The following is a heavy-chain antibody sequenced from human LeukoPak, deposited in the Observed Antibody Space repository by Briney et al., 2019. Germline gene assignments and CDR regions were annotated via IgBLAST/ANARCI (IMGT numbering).Heavy chain of an antibody. J-gene: IGHJ6*02. Sequence: GESLKISGKGSGYSFTSYWIGWVRQMPGKGLEWMGIIYPGDSDTRYSPSFQGQVTISADKSISTAYLQWSSLKASDTAMYYCARRSTVTYYGMDVWGQGTTVTVSS. CDR3: ARRSTVTYYGMDV. CDR2: IYPGDSDT. D-gene: IGHD4-17*01. V-gene: IGHV5-51*01. CDR1: GYSFTSYW.